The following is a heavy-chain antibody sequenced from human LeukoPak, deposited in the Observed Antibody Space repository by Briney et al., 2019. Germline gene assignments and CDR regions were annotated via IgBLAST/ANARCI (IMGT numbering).Heavy chain of an antibody. CDR2: FNPSGATT. V-gene: IGHV1-46*03. CDR3: ARLYDISNSWFDP. CDR1: GYTFTNYF. D-gene: IGHD3-9*01. J-gene: IGHJ5*02. Sequence: ASVKVSCKASGYTFTNYFMHWVGQAPGQGLEWMGFFNPSGATTSYAQTFQGRVTMTRDTSTSTVYMELSSLRSEDTAVYYCARLYDISNSWFDPWGQGTLVTVSS.